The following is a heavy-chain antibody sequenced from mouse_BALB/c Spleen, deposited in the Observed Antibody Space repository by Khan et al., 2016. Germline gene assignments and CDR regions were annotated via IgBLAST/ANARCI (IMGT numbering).Heavy chain of an antibody. V-gene: IGHV4-1*02. Sequence: EVKLLESGGGLVQPGGSLKLSCAASGFDFSRYWMSWVRQAPGKGLEWIGEINPDSSKLNYTPSLKDKFIISRDNAKNTLYLQMSKVRSEDTALYYCARRGYYFAMDNWGQGTSVTVSS. CDR1: GFDFSRYW. CDR3: ARRGYYFAMDN. J-gene: IGHJ4*01. CDR2: INPDSSKL.